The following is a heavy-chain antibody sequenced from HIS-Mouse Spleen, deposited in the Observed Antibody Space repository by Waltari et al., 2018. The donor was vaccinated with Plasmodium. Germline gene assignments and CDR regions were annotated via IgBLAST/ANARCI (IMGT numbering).Heavy chain of an antibody. Sequence: EVQLVESGGGLVQPGGSLSLYCAASGFTFSCCWIRWVRQALGKGLGWVANIKQDGSEKYYVDSVKGRFTISRDNAKNSLYLQMNSLRAEDTAVYYCARGPTYSSSYYFDYWGQGTLVTVSS. CDR1: GFTFSCCW. J-gene: IGHJ4*02. D-gene: IGHD6-6*01. V-gene: IGHV3-7*01. CDR2: IKQDGSEK. CDR3: ARGPTYSSSYYFDY.